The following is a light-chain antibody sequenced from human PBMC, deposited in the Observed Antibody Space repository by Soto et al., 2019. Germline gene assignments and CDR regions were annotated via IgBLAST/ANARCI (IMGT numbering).Light chain of an antibody. Sequence: QPVLTQSPSTSASLGASVKLTCTLSSLQSSYAIAWHQQQPEKGPRFLMKLNSDGSHSKGDGIPDRFSGSSSGAERYLTISSLQSEDEADYYCQTWGSGSVLFGGGTKLTVL. CDR1: SLQSSYA. CDR2: LNSDGSH. CDR3: QTWGSGSVL. J-gene: IGLJ2*01. V-gene: IGLV4-69*01.